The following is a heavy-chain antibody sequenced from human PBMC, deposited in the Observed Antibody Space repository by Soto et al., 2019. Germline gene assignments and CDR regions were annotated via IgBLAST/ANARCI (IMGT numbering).Heavy chain of an antibody. CDR3: ATGALPEEFDDFDI. V-gene: IGHV3-66*01. J-gene: IGHJ3*02. CDR1: GITVSRNY. D-gene: IGHD7-27*01. CDR2: IYRNDKT. Sequence: GGSLRLSCAASGITVSRNYMTWVRQAPGKGLDWVSVIYRNDKTYYADSVKGRFTISRDNFKNTLYLQMNSLRAEDTAVYYCATGALPEEFDDFDIWGQGTMVTVSS.